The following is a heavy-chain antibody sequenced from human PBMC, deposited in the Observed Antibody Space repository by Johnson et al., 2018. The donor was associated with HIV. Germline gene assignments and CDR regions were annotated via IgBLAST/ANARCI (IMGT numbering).Heavy chain of an antibody. CDR2: IRSKANNYAT. CDR1: GFTFSGSV. CDR3: ARECSSTMWTYGFDI. V-gene: IGHV3-73*01. D-gene: IGHD4-17*01. Sequence: VQLVESGGGLVQPGGSLKLSCEASGFTFSGSVMHWVRQASGKGLEWVGRIRSKANNYATSYAASVQGRFTISRDDSKNTAYLQMNSLKSEDTAVYYCARECSSTMWTYGFDIWGQGTMVTVSS. J-gene: IGHJ3*02.